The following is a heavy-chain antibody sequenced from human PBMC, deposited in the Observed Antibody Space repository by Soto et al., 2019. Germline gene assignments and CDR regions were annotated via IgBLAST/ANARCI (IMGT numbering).Heavy chain of an antibody. CDR3: ARDADDDFWSGYYLFSSDY. J-gene: IGHJ4*02. CDR2: ISSSSSTI. CDR1: GFTFSRYS. V-gene: IGHV3-48*01. D-gene: IGHD3-3*01. Sequence: PGGSLRLSCAASGFTFSRYSMNWVRQAPGKGLEWVSYISSSSSTIYYADSVKGRFTISRDNAKNSLYLQMNSLRAEDTAVYYCARDADDDFWSGYYLFSSDYWGQGTLVTVSS.